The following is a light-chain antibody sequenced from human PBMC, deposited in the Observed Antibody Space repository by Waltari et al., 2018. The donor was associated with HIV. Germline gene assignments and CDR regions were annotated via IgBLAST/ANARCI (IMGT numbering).Light chain of an antibody. CDR3: ASWDDRLNGWV. CDR2: YND. CDR1: HSNIGNNA. J-gene: IGLJ3*02. Sequence: QSVLTQPPSLSEAPRQRVTISCSGSHSNIGNNAVTWYQHLPGKAPKLLIYYNDLLASGVSDRVSGSRSGTSASLAISGLQSGDEAHYYCASWDDRLNGWVFGGGTQLTVL. V-gene: IGLV1-36*01.